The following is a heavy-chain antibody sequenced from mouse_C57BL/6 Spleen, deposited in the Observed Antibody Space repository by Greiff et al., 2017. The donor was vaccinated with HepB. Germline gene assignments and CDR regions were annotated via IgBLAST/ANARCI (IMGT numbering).Heavy chain of an antibody. Sequence: VQLQQPGAELVKPGASVKLSCKASGYTFTSYWMHWVKQRPGQGLEWIGMIHPNSGSTNYNEKFKSKATMTVDKSSSTAYMHLSSLTSEDSAVYYCACLYYYGSSGDWGQGTTLTVSS. CDR1: GYTFTSYW. CDR3: ACLYYYGSSGD. V-gene: IGHV1-64*01. CDR2: IHPNSGST. D-gene: IGHD1-1*01. J-gene: IGHJ2*01.